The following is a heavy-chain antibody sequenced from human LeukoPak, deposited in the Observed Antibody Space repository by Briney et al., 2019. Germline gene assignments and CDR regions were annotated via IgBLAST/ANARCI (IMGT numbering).Heavy chain of an antibody. D-gene: IGHD6-19*01. Sequence: SETLSLTRTVSVGSLSSGSYYWGWIRQPPGKGLEWIGSIYYSGSTYYNPSLKSRVTISVDTSKNQFSLKLRSVTAADTAVYYCARRSGSANFDYWGQETLVTVSS. CDR3: ARRSGSANFDY. CDR2: IYYSGST. J-gene: IGHJ4*02. CDR1: VGSLSSGSYY. V-gene: IGHV4-39*01.